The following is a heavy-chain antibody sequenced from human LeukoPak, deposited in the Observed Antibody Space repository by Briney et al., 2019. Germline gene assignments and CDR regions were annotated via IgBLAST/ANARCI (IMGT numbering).Heavy chain of an antibody. D-gene: IGHD2-2*02. J-gene: IGHJ6*03. Sequence: PSETLSLTCTVSGGSISSYYWSWIRQPPGKGLEWIGYIYYSGSTNYNPSLKSRVTISVDTSKNQFSLKLSSVTAADTAVYYCARAQEYQLLYTGYYYYMDGWGKGTTVTVSS. CDR3: ARAQEYQLLYTGYYYYMDG. V-gene: IGHV4-59*01. CDR1: GGSISSYY. CDR2: IYYSGST.